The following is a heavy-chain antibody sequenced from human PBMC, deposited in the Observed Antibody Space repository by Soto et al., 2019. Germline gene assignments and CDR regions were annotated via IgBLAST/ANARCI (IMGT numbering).Heavy chain of an antibody. CDR3: ARVRNIVVVVAATFDY. J-gene: IGHJ4*02. CDR2: ISAYNGNT. D-gene: IGHD2-15*01. V-gene: IGHV1-18*01. CDR1: GYTSTSYG. Sequence: APVRVPWKASGYTSTSYGIRIVRQAPGQGLEWMGWISAYNGNTNYAQNLQGRVTMTTDTSTSTAYMELRSLRSDDTAVYYCARVRNIVVVVAATFDYWGQGTLVTVSS.